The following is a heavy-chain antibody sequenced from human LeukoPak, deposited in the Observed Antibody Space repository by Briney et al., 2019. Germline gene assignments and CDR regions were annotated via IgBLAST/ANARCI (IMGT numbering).Heavy chain of an antibody. CDR2: IKADGSEI. CDR3: TRSLDY. J-gene: IGHJ4*02. Sequence: GGSLRLSCAASGFTFSGHWMDWVRQAPGKGLEWVANIKADGSEIYYVDSVKGRFTISRDNAKNFLYLQMNSLRAEGTAVYFCTRSLDYWGQGTLVTVAS. V-gene: IGHV3-7*02. CDR1: GFTFSGHW. D-gene: IGHD2-15*01.